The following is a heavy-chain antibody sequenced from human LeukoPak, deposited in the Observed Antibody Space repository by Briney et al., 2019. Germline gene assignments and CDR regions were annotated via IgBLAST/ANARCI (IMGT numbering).Heavy chain of an antibody. Sequence: GGSLRLSCAASGFTFSSYGMHWVRQAPGKGLEWVAFIRYDGSNKYYADSVKGRFTISRDTSKNTVSLQMNSLRAEDTAVYYCAGDKTTGGWYEFDYWGQGTLVTVSS. D-gene: IGHD6-19*01. J-gene: IGHJ4*02. CDR3: AGDKTTGGWYEFDY. CDR1: GFTFSSYG. V-gene: IGHV3-30*02. CDR2: IRYDGSNK.